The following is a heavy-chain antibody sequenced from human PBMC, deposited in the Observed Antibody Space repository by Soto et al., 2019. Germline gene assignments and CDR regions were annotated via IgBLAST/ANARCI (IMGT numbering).Heavy chain of an antibody. CDR3: ARERREEIHDGYDLDC. Sequence: PSETLSLTCTVSGGSIKGYYWAWIRQPAGKGLEWIGRIYTSGSTDYNPSLKSRVTISIDTSQNQFHLKVTSTTAADTAVYYCARERREEIHDGYDLDCWGQGTLVT. V-gene: IGHV4-4*07. CDR2: IYTSGST. CDR1: GGSIKGYY. D-gene: IGHD5-12*01. J-gene: IGHJ4*02.